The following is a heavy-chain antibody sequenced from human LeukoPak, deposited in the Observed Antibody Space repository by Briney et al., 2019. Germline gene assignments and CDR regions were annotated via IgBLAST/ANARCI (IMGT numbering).Heavy chain of an antibody. CDR3: ARESEYSSNAFDY. D-gene: IGHD6-6*01. CDR2: ISSSSSYT. V-gene: IGHV3-11*05. CDR1: GFTFSDYY. Sequence: GGSLRLSCAASGFTFSDYYMSWIRQAPGKGLEWVSYISSSSSYTNYADSVKGRFTISRDNAKNSLYLQMNSLRAEDTAVYYCARESEYSSNAFDYWGQGTLVTVSS. J-gene: IGHJ4*02.